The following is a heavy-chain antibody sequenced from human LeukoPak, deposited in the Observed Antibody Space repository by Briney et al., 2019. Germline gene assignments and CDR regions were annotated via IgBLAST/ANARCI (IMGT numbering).Heavy chain of an antibody. CDR2: IDYSRDT. D-gene: IGHD5-12*01. CDR3: ARMGGYSGYATH. CDR1: GGSISSYY. J-gene: IGHJ4*02. Sequence: SETLSLTRTVSGGSISSYYWSWIRQPPGKGLEWIGNIDYSRDTNYNPSLKNRVTISLDTSKNQFSLNLSSVTAADTAVYYCARMGGYSGYATHWGQGTLVTVSS. V-gene: IGHV4-59*08.